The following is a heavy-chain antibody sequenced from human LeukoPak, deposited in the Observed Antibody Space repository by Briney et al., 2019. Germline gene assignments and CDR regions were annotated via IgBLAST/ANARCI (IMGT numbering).Heavy chain of an antibody. CDR1: GFTFDDYA. J-gene: IGHJ4*02. CDR3: AKDHSGWFDY. D-gene: IGHD6-19*01. CDR2: ISWNSGSI. Sequence: GRSLRLSCAASGFTFDDYAMHWVRQAPGKGLEWVSGISWNSGSIGYADSVKGRFTISRDNSKNTLYLQMNSLRAEDTAVYYCAKDHSGWFDYWGQGTLVTVSS. V-gene: IGHV3-9*01.